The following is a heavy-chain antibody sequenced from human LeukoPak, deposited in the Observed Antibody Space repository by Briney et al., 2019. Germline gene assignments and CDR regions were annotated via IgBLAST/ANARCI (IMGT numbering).Heavy chain of an antibody. CDR1: GGSISSYY. V-gene: IGHV4-59*01. CDR2: IYYSGSN. Sequence: PSETLSLTCTVSGGSISSYYWSWIRQPPGKGLEWIGYIYYSGSNNYNPSLKSRVTISVDTSKNQFSLKLSSVTAADTAVYYCARALSGYDLTIDYWGQGTLVTVSS. CDR3: ARALSGYDLTIDY. D-gene: IGHD5-12*01. J-gene: IGHJ4*01.